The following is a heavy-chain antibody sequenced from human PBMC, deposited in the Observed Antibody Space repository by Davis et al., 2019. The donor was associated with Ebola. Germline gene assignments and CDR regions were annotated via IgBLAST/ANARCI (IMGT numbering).Heavy chain of an antibody. CDR2: INHSGST. V-gene: IGHV4-34*01. D-gene: IGHD2-15*01. CDR3: ARGQVVVAVYDY. Sequence: SETLSLTCAVYGASLSGYYWSWIRQPAGKGLEWIGEINHSGSTNYNPSRKSRVTISVDTSKNQFYLKLSSVTAADTAVYYGARGQVVVAVYDYWGQGTLVTVSS. J-gene: IGHJ4*02. CDR1: GASLSGYY.